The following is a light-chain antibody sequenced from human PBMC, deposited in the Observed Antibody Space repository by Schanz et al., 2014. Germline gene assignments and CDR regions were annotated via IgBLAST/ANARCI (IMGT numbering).Light chain of an antibody. Sequence: QSALTQPASVSGSPGQSITISCTGTSSDVGSYNLVSWYQQHPGKAPKLMIYEGSKRPSGVPDRFSGSKSGNTASLTISGLQAEDEGDYYCSSYTSSSTGVFGGGTKLTVL. V-gene: IGLV2-14*02. CDR3: SSYTSSSTGV. J-gene: IGLJ3*02. CDR1: SSDVGSYNL. CDR2: EGS.